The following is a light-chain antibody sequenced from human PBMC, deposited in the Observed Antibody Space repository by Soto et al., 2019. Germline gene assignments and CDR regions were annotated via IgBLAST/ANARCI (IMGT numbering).Light chain of an antibody. CDR3: QQYHKYPWT. Sequence: DVQITQSPSTVSASVGDRVIITCRASHSISSWLAWYQQKPGKAPKLLIYKASSLESGVPSRFSGSGSGTDFILTISSLQPEDFAIYYCQQYHKYPWTFGQGTKVDI. CDR1: HSISSW. V-gene: IGKV1-5*03. J-gene: IGKJ1*01. CDR2: KAS.